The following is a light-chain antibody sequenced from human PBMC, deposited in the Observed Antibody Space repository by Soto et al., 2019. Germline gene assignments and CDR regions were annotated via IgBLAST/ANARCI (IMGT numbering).Light chain of an antibody. CDR2: FNN. V-gene: IGLV1-44*01. CDR3: AAWDDSLNGPV. CDR1: SSDIGSNT. Sequence: QSVLTQPPSASGTPGQGVTISCSGSSSDIGSNTVNWYQQLPGTAPKLLIYFNNQRPSGVPDRLSGSKSGTSASLAISGLQSEDEAQYYCAAWDDSLNGPVFGGGTKLTVL. J-gene: IGLJ3*02.